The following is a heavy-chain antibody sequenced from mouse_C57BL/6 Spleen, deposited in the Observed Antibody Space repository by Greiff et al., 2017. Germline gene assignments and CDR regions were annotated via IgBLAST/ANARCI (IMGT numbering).Heavy chain of an antibody. Sequence: EVQLQQSGPELVKPGASVKIPCKASGYTFTDYNMDWVKQSHGKSLEWIGDINPNNGGTIYNQKFKGKATLTVDKSSSTANMELRSLTSEDTAVYYCARERAPFYDYDGYAMDYWGQGTSVTVSS. V-gene: IGHV1-18*01. J-gene: IGHJ4*01. CDR1: GYTFTDYN. D-gene: IGHD2-4*01. CDR2: INPNNGGT. CDR3: ARERAPFYDYDGYAMDY.